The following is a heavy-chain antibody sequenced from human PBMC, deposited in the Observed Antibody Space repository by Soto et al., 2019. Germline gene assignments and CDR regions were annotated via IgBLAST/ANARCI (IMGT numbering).Heavy chain of an antibody. Sequence: EVELLESGGGLVQPGGSLRLSCVASRFTFTSYAMSWVRQAPGKGLEWVAAISASGGATIHADSVKGRLTISRDNSKNTLYLQMNSLRAEDTAVYYCAKDVEGGSLFRGAFDYWG. CDR3: AKDVEGGSLFRGAFDY. D-gene: IGHD1-26*01. V-gene: IGHV3-23*01. J-gene: IGHJ4*01. CDR2: ISASGGAT. CDR1: RFTFTSYA.